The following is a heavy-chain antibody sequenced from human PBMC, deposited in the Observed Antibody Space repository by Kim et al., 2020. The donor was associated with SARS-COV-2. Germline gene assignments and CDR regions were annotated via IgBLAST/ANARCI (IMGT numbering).Heavy chain of an antibody. V-gene: IGHV4-59*01. D-gene: IGHD5-18*01. CDR1: GGSISSYY. CDR2: IYYSGST. J-gene: IGHJ4*02. Sequence: SETLSLTCTVSGGSISSYYWSWIRQPPGKGLEWIGYIYYSGSTNYNPSLKSRVTISVDTSKNQFSLKLSSVTAADTAVYYCARGGAFSYSYGYVDYWGQGTLVTVSS. CDR3: ARGGAFSYSYGYVDY.